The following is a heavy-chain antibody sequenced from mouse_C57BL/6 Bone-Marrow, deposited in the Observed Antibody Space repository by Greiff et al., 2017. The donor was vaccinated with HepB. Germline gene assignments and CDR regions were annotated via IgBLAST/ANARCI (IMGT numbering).Heavy chain of an antibody. V-gene: IGHV2-9-1*01. CDR2: IWTGGGT. J-gene: IGHJ4*01. CDR3: ARKTYGSSYGLAMDY. D-gene: IGHD1-1*01. Sequence: QVQLQQSGPGLVAPSQSLSITCTVSGFSLTSYAISWVRQPPGKGLEWLGVIWTGGGTNYNSALKSRLSISKDNSKSQVFLKMNSLQTDDTARYYWARKTYGSSYGLAMDYWGQGTSVTVSS. CDR1: GFSLTSYA.